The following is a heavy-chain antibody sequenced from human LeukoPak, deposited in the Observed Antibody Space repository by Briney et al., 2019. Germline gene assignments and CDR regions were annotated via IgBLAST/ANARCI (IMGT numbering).Heavy chain of an antibody. D-gene: IGHD6-19*01. Sequence: SETLSLTFTVSGGSISSSSYYWGWIRQPPGKGLEWIGSIYYSGSTYYNPSLKSRVTISVDTSKNQFSLKLSSVTAADTAVYYCARDAAGAVADPDYWGQGTLVTVSS. CDR1: GGSISSSSYY. CDR3: ARDAAGAVADPDY. J-gene: IGHJ4*02. CDR2: IYYSGST. V-gene: IGHV4-39*07.